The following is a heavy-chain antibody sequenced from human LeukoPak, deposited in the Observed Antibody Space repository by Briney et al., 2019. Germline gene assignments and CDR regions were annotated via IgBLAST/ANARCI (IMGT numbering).Heavy chain of an antibody. J-gene: IGHJ6*03. CDR3: TTGYGSGSYYSSYYYYMDV. D-gene: IGHD3-10*01. V-gene: IGHV3-15*01. CDR1: GYSISSGYY. CDR2: IKSKTDGGTT. Sequence: ETLSLTCTVSGYSISSGYYWGWIRQPPGKGLEWVGRIKSKTDGGTTDYAAPVKGRFTISRDDSKNTLYLQMNSLKTEDTAVYYCTTGYGSGSYYSSYYYYMDVWGKGTTVTISS.